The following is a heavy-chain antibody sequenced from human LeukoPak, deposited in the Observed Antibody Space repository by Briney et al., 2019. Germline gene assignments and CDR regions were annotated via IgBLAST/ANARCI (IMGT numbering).Heavy chain of an antibody. CDR1: RFILSTYA. CDR3: ARGGGHHHFDY. CDR2: ISATGYTT. D-gene: IGHD1-14*01. Sequence: GGSLRLSCAASRFILSTYAMSWVRQAPGTGLEWVSAISATGYTTYYADSVKGRFTISTDNSKSTVYLQMNSLRAEDTAVYYCARGGGHHHFDYWGQGTLVTVSS. V-gene: IGHV3-23*01. J-gene: IGHJ4*02.